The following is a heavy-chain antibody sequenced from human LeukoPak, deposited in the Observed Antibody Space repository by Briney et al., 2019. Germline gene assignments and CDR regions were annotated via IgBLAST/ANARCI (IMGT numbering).Heavy chain of an antibody. CDR3: ARAANWGSWEDYFDY. V-gene: IGHV1-69*05. CDR1: GGTFSSYA. CDR2: IIPIFGTA. D-gene: IGHD7-27*01. Sequence: SVKVSCKASGGTFSSYAISWVRQAPGQGLEWMGGIIPIFGTANYAQKFQGRVTITTDESTSTAYMELSSLRSEDTVVYYCARAANWGSWEDYFDYWGQGTLVTVSS. J-gene: IGHJ4*02.